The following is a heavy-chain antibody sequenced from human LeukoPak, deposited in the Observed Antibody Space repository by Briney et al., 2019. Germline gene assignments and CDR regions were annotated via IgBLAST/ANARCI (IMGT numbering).Heavy chain of an antibody. V-gene: IGHV4-59*12. Sequence: KPSETLSLTCTVSSGSITNYYWNWIRQPPGKGLEWIGYIYYSGSTNYNPSLKSRVTISVDTSKNQFSLKLSSVTAADTAVYYCAREKMDSSGYYCWFDPWGQGTLVTVSS. CDR1: SGSITNYY. CDR3: AREKMDSSGYYCWFDP. D-gene: IGHD3-22*01. CDR2: IYYSGST. J-gene: IGHJ5*02.